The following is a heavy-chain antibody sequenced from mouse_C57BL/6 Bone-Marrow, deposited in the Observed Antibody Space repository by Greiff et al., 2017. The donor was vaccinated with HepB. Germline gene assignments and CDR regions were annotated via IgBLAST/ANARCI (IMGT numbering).Heavy chain of an antibody. D-gene: IGHD1-1*01. CDR3: ARLGYGRGYWYFDV. Sequence: EVKVEESGGGLVQPGGSLKLSCAASGFTFSDYYMYWVRQTPEKRLEWVAYISNGGGSTYYPDTVKGRFTISRDNAKNTLYLQMSRLKSEDTAMYYCARLGYGRGYWYFDVWGTGTTVTVSS. V-gene: IGHV5-12*01. CDR1: GFTFSDYY. J-gene: IGHJ1*03. CDR2: ISNGGGST.